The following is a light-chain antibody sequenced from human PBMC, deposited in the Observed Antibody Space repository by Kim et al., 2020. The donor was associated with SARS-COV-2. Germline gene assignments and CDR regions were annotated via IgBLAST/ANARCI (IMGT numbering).Light chain of an antibody. CDR3: TSFTSSSTRV. CDR2: DVV. CDR1: SSDVGGYNY. J-gene: IGLJ3*02. V-gene: IGLV2-14*03. Sequence: QSALTQPASVSGSPGQSITISCTGTSSDVGGYNYVSWYQQHPGKAPKLMIYDVVNRPSGVSNRFSGSKSGNTASLTISGLQAEDEADYYCTSFTSSSTRVFGGGTQLT.